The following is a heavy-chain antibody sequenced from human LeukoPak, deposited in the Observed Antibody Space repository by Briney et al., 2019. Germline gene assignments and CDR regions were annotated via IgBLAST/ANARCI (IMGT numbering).Heavy chain of an antibody. CDR2: IYYSGTT. D-gene: IGHD2-15*01. CDR3: ARGGDIVVVVAATGAFDI. Sequence: SETLSLTCTVSGGSITSRSYDWGWIRQPPGKGLEWIGSIYYSGTTYYNPSLKSRVTISVDTSKKQFSLKLSSVTAADTAVYYCARGGDIVVVVAATGAFDIWGQGTMVTVSS. J-gene: IGHJ3*02. V-gene: IGHV4-39*01. CDR1: GGSITSRSYD.